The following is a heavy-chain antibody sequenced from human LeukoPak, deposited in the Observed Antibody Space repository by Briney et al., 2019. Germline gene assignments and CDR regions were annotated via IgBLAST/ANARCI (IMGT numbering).Heavy chain of an antibody. CDR1: GGSISSGNYY. V-gene: IGHV4-61*02. Sequence: TSETLSLTCTVSGGSISSGNYYWSWIRQPAGRGLEWIGRIYTSGTTNYNPSLKSRVTISVDTSKTQFSLRLSSVTAADTAVYYCARDGRVPAAMGYYYYYGMDVWGQGTTVTVSS. CDR2: IYTSGTT. D-gene: IGHD2-2*01. CDR3: ARDGRVPAAMGYYYYYGMDV. J-gene: IGHJ6*02.